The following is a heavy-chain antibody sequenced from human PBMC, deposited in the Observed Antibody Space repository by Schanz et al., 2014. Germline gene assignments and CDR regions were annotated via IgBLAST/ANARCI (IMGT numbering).Heavy chain of an antibody. CDR3: AKDRVPYY. CDR1: GASISGSY. Sequence: QVQLQESGPGLVRPSETLSLTCTVSGASISGSYWSWNRQPPGKGLEWIGSIHYTGSTNYSPSLKSRVTISPDTTNNRFSLKLSSVTAADTAVYYCAKDRVPYYWAQGTLVTVSS. CDR2: IHYTGST. V-gene: IGHV4-59*01. J-gene: IGHJ4*02.